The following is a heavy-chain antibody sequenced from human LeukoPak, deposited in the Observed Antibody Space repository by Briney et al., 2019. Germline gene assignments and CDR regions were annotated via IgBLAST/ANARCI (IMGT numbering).Heavy chain of an antibody. CDR1: GGTFSSYA. CDR3: ARSEDSSSQQYDY. J-gene: IGHJ4*02. V-gene: IGHV1-69*05. Sequence: SVKVSCKASGGTFSSYAISWVRQAPGQGVEWMGRIIPIFGTANYAQKFQGRVTITTDETTSTAYMELSSLRSEDTAVYYCARSEDSSSQQYDYWGQGTLVTVSS. CDR2: IIPIFGTA. D-gene: IGHD6-6*01.